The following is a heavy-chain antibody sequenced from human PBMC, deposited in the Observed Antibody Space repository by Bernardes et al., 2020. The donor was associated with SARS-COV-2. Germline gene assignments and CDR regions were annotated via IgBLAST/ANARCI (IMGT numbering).Heavy chain of an antibody. V-gene: IGHV4-34*01. J-gene: IGHJ4*02. D-gene: IGHD3-22*01. CDR2: ITQSGSA. Sequence: EHLSRTCAVYGGSLNDYSWRWIRQAPGKGLEWIGDITQSGSAKYNPSLGRRVTILLDTSKSQVSLKLSSVIAADTAVYYCARGASGVDMILVVIGFSYYFDSWGQGTPVTVSS. CDR3: ARGASGVDMILVVIGFSYYFDS. CDR1: GGSLNDYS.